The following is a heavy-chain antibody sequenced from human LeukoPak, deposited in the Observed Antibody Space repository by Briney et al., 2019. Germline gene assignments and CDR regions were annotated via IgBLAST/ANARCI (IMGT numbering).Heavy chain of an antibody. Sequence: GGSLRLSCAASGFTFTSYAMSWVRQAPGKGLEWVSAMSVSGGSTYYADSVKGRFTVSRDNSKNTLYLEMKSLRGEDTAVYYCAKGGVGDSSGYYLLEHWGQGTLVTVSS. J-gene: IGHJ1*01. CDR2: MSVSGGST. CDR1: GFTFTSYA. V-gene: IGHV3-23*01. CDR3: AKGGVGDSSGYYLLEH. D-gene: IGHD3-22*01.